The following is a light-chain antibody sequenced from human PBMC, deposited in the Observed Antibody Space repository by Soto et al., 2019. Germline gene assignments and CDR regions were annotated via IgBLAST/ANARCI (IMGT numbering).Light chain of an antibody. CDR1: SSDIGGYNY. V-gene: IGLV2-14*01. CDR2: EVT. J-gene: IGLJ3*02. Sequence: QSALTQPASVSGSPGQSITISCTGTSSDIGGYNYVSWYQQHPGKAPKLMIYEVTSRPSGVSGRFSGSKSGNTASLTISGLQAEDAADYYCSSYTSSSTPWVFGGGTKVTVL. CDR3: SSYTSSSTPWV.